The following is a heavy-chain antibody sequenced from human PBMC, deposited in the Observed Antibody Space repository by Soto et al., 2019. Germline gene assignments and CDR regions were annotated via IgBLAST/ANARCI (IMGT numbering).Heavy chain of an antibody. CDR2: IYPGDSDT. V-gene: IGHV5-51*01. D-gene: IGHD5-18*01. CDR3: ARLGGYSYGRYYFDY. CDR1: GYSFTSYW. J-gene: IGHJ4*02. Sequence: GESLKISCKGSGYSFTSYWIGWVRQMPGKGLEWMGIIYPGDSDTRYSPSFQGQVTISADKSISTAYLQWSSLKASDTAMYYCARLGGYSYGRYYFDYWGQGTLVTVSS.